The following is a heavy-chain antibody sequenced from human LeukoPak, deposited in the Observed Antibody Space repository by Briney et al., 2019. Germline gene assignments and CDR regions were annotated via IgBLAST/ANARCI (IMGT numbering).Heavy chain of an antibody. J-gene: IGHJ4*02. CDR1: GFTFRNYA. CDR3: AKDLHAFYDSSGYFDY. D-gene: IGHD3-22*01. CDR2: ISGNGGST. V-gene: IGHV3-23*01. Sequence: GGSLRLSCSASGFTFRNYAVNWVRQAPGKGLEWVPAISGNGGSTYYADSVKGRFTISRDNSKNTLYLQMNSLRAEDTAVYYCAKDLHAFYDSSGYFDYWGQGTLVTVSS.